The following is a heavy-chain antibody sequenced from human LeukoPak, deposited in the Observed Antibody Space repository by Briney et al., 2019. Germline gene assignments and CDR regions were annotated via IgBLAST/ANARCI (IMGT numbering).Heavy chain of an antibody. CDR3: AREYCSSTSCYYYFDY. V-gene: IGHV1-2*06. J-gene: IGHJ4*02. D-gene: IGHD2-2*01. CDR2: INPNTGGI. Sequence: ASVKVSCKASGYTFTGYYMHWVRQAPGQGLEWMGRINPNTGGINYAQKFQGRVTMTRDTPISTAYMELSRLRSDDTAVYYCAREYCSSTSCYYYFDYWGQGTLVTVSS. CDR1: GYTFTGYY.